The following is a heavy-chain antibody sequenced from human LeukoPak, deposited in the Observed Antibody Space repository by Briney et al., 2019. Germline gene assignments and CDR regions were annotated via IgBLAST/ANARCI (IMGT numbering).Heavy chain of an antibody. Sequence: PGGSLRLSCAASGFTFSSYSMNWVRQAPGKRLEWVSSISSSSSYIYYADSVKGRFTISRDNAKNSLYLQMNSLRAEDTAVYYCARDGEPYCSSTSCSNDYWGQGTLVTVSS. CDR3: ARDGEPYCSSTSCSNDY. CDR2: ISSSSSYI. J-gene: IGHJ4*02. CDR1: GFTFSSYS. D-gene: IGHD2-2*01. V-gene: IGHV3-21*01.